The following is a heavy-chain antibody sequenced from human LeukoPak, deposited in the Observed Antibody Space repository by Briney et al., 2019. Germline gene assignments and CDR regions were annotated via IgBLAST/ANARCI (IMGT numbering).Heavy chain of an antibody. CDR2: INPNSGGT. CDR1: GYTFTVYY. J-gene: IGHJ3*02. CDR3: ARAIAVENAFDI. Sequence: ASVKDSCKASGYTFTVYYMHWVRQAPGQGLEWMGWINPNSGGTNYAQKFQGRVTMTRDTSISTAYMELSRLRSDDSAVYYCARAIAVENAFDIWGQGTMVTVSS. D-gene: IGHD6-19*01. V-gene: IGHV1-2*02.